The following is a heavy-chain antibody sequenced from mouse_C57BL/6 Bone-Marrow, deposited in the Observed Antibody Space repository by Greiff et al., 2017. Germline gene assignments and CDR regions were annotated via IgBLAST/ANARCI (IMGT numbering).Heavy chain of an antibody. D-gene: IGHD1-1*02. V-gene: IGHV1-81*01. Sequence: QVQLQQYGAELARPGASVKLSCKASGYTFTSYGISWVKQRTGQGLEWIGEIYPRSGNTYYNEKFKGKATLTADKSSSTAYMELRGLTSEYSAVYFFSRYGAYWGQGTLVTVSA. CDR3: SRYGAY. CDR1: GYTFTSYG. CDR2: IYPRSGNT. J-gene: IGHJ3*01.